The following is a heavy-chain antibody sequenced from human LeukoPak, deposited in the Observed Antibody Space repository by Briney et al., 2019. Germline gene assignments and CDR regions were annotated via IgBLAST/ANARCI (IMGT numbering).Heavy chain of an antibody. CDR3: ARGRFYCSGGSCYDYYGMDV. V-gene: IGHV1-8*01. J-gene: IGHJ6*02. CDR2: MNPNSGNT. Sequence: ASVKVPCKASGYTFTSYDINWVRQATGQGLEWMGWMNPNSGNTGYAQKFQGRVTMTRNTSISTAYMELSSLRSEDTAVYYCARGRFYCSGGSCYDYYGMDVWGQGTMVTVSS. D-gene: IGHD2-15*01. CDR1: GYTFTSYD.